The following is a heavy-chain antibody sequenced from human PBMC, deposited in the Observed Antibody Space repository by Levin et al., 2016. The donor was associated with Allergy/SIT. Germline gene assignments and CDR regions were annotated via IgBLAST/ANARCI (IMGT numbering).Heavy chain of an antibody. CDR1: GGSISSSSYY. D-gene: IGHD2-21*02. J-gene: IGHJ5*02. CDR3: ARGAGRSCGGGCYAYNWFDP. CDR2: IYYSGST. Sequence: SETLSLTCTVSGGSISSSSYYWGWIRQPPGKGLEWIGSIYYSGSTYYNPSLKSRVTISVDTSKNQFSLKLSSVTAADTAVYYCARGAGRSCGGGCYAYNWFDPWGQGTLVTVSS. V-gene: IGHV4-39*01.